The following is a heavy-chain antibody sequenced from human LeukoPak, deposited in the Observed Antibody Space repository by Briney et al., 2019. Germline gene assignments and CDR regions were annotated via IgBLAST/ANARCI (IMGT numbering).Heavy chain of an antibody. CDR3: AKVLGVHSSGGFDY. CDR1: GFTFDDYA. CDR2: ISWNSGSM. V-gene: IGHV3-9*01. Sequence: GRSLRLTCAASGFTFDDYAMHWVRQAPGKGLEWVSGISWNSGSMGYADSVKGRFTISRDNAKNSLYLQMNSLRAEDTALYYCAKVLGVHSSGGFDYWGQGTLVTVSS. D-gene: IGHD3-22*01. J-gene: IGHJ4*02.